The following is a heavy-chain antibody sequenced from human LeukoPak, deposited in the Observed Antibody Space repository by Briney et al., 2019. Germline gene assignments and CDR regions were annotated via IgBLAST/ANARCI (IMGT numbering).Heavy chain of an antibody. V-gene: IGHV3-48*03. Sequence: PGGSLRLSCAASGFTFSSYEMNWVRRAPGKGLEWVSYISSSGSTIYYADSVKGRFTISRDNSKNTLYLQMNSLRAEDTAVYYCAKDVYCSGGSCSYNWFDPWGQGTLVTVSS. J-gene: IGHJ5*02. D-gene: IGHD2-15*01. CDR3: AKDVYCSGGSCSYNWFDP. CDR2: ISSSGSTI. CDR1: GFTFSSYE.